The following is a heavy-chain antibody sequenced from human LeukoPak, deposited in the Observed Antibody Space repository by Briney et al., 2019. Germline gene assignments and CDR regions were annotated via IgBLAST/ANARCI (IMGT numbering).Heavy chain of an antibody. D-gene: IGHD3-10*02. J-gene: IGHJ3*02. CDR2: ISGSGGST. V-gene: IGHV3-23*01. Sequence: GGSLRLSCAASGFTFSSYGMSWVRQAPGKGLEWVSGISGSGGSTYYADSVTGRFTISRDNSKNTLYLQMNSLRAEDMALYYCAKGSRTVFGELNIWGQGTMVTVSS. CDR1: GFTFSSYG. CDR3: AKGSRTVFGELNI.